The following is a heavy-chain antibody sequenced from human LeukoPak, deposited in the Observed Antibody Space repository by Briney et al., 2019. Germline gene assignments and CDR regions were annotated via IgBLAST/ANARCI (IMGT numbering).Heavy chain of an antibody. D-gene: IGHD6-13*01. CDR3: ASTGEASSWYYYYGMDV. J-gene: IGHJ6*02. CDR2: INTNTGNP. Sequence: ASVKVSCKASGGTFSSYAMNWVRQAPGQGLEWMGWINTNTGNPTYAQGFTGRFVFSLDTSVSTAYLQISSLKAEDTAVYYCASTGEASSWYYYYGMDVWGQGTTVTVSS. CDR1: GGTFSSYA. V-gene: IGHV7-4-1*02.